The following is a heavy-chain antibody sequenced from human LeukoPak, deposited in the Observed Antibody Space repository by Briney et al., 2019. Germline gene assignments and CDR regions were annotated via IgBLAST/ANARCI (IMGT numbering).Heavy chain of an antibody. CDR3: ARVVSTTRRHDASDI. Sequence: ASVKVSCKASGYTFTSYAMHWVRQAPGQRLEWMGWSNAGNGNTKYSQEFQGRVTMTRDMSTSTVYRDLSSLRSEDTAVYYCARVVSTTRRHDASDIWGQGTMVTVS. V-gene: IGHV1-3*02. CDR2: SNAGNGNT. D-gene: IGHD2/OR15-2a*01. CDR1: GYTFTSYA. J-gene: IGHJ3*02.